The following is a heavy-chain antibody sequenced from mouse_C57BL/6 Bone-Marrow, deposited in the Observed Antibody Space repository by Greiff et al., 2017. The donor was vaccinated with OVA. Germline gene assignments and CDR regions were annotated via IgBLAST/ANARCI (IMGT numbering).Heavy chain of an antibody. V-gene: IGHV1-63*01. CDR3: ARSRLGWYFDV. D-gene: IGHD3-3*01. Sequence: VQGVESGAELVRPGTSVKMSCKASGYTFTNSWIGWAKQRPGHGLEWIGDIYPGGGYTNYNEKFKGKATLTAEKSSSTAYMQCSSLTSEDSAIYYCARSRLGWYFDVWGTGTTVTVSS. J-gene: IGHJ1*03. CDR2: IYPGGGYT. CDR1: GYTFTNSW.